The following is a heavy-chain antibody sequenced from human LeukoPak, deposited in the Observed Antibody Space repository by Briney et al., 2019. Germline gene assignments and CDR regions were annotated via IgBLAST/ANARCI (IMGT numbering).Heavy chain of an antibody. D-gene: IGHD3-10*01. J-gene: IGHJ4*02. CDR3: ARKGSGTYYDY. Sequence: GRSLRLACAASGLTFSIYSAQWVRQAPGKGLEYVSAISSNGGSTYYANSVKGRFTISRDNSKNTLYLQMVSLRAGDMAGYYCARKGSGTYYDYWGPGTLVTVSS. CDR2: ISSNGGST. CDR1: GLTFSIYS. V-gene: IGHV3-64*01.